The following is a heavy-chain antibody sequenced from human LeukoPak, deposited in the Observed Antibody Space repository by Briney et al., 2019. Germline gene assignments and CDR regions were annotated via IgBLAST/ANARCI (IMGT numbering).Heavy chain of an antibody. V-gene: IGHV4-38-2*02. CDR3: ARGGFEQWQSNFDY. CDR1: GYSISSGYY. Sequence: SETLTLTCTVSGYSISSGYYWGWLRHPPGKGLEWIGSIYHSGSTYYNPSLKSRVTISVDTSKNQFSLKLSSVTAADTAVYYCARGGFEQWQSNFDYWGQGTLVTVSS. D-gene: IGHD6-19*01. J-gene: IGHJ4*02. CDR2: IYHSGST.